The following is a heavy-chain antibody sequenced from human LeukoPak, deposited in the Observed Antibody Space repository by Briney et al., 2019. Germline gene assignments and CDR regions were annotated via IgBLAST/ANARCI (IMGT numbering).Heavy chain of an antibody. CDR2: IYYSGST. CDR1: GGSISSGGYY. J-gene: IGHJ4*02. CDR3: AREEYGGNTGFDY. D-gene: IGHD4-23*01. V-gene: IGHV4-31*03. Sequence: SSETLSLTCTVSGGSISSGGYYWSWIRQPPGKGLEWIGYIYYSGSTYYNPSLKSRVTISVDTSKNQFSLKLSSVTAADTAVYYCAREEYGGNTGFDYWGQGTLVTVSS.